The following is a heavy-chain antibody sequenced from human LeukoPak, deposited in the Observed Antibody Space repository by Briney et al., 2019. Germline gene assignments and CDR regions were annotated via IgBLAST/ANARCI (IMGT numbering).Heavy chain of an antibody. D-gene: IGHD3-22*01. CDR2: IIPILGIA. CDR3: ARDRAYDSSGYYYLYYFDY. V-gene: IGHV1-69*04. CDR1: GGTFISYA. Sequence: SVTVSCKASGGTFISYAISWVRQAPGQGLEWMGRIIPILGIANYAQKFQGRVTITADKSTSTAYMELSSLRSEDTAVYYCARDRAYDSSGYYYLYYFDYWGQGTLVTVSS. J-gene: IGHJ4*02.